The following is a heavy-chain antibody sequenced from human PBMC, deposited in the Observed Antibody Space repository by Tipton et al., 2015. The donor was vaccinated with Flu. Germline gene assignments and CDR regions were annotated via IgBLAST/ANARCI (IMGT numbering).Heavy chain of an antibody. CDR3: ARARNFYDSSGYLYYCDY. CDR2: IYYSGST. D-gene: IGHD3-22*01. Sequence: TLSLTCTVSGGSISSYYWSWIRQPPGKGLEWIGYIYYSGSTNYNPSLKSRVTISVDTSKNQFSLKLSSVTAADTAVYYCARARNFYDSSGYLYYCDYWGQGTLVPVSS. J-gene: IGHJ4*02. V-gene: IGHV4-59*01. CDR1: GGSISSYY.